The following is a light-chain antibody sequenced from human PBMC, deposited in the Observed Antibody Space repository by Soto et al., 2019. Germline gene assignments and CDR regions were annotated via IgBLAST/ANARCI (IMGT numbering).Light chain of an antibody. CDR2: GAS. CDR1: QSVSSNY. CDR3: QQYGSSPQT. Sequence: EIVLTQSPGTLSLSPGERATLSCRASQSVSSNYLAWYQHKPGHAPRLLIYGASNRATGIPDRFSGSGSGTDFTLTISRLEPEDFAVYYCQQYGSSPQTFGQGTKVEIK. J-gene: IGKJ1*01. V-gene: IGKV3-20*01.